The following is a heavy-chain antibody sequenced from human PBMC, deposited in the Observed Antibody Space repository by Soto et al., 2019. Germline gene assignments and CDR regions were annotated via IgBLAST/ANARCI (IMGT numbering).Heavy chain of an antibody. CDR2: VSGSGLNT. Sequence: EVQLLESGGELVQPGGSLTLSCAASGFTFSTYAMGWVRQAPGKGLEWVSGVSGSGLNTDYADTVKGRFSISRDNSTNKVSLHMNRLGAADAALCYCAKVRPPRTSGYFFDYLGQGTAVTVSS. CDR1: GFTFSTYA. CDR3: AKVRPPRTSGYFFDY. J-gene: IGHJ4*02. D-gene: IGHD1-1*01. V-gene: IGHV3-23*01.